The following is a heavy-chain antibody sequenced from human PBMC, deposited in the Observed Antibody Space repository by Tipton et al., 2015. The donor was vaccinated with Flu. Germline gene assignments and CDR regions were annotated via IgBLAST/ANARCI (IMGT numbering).Heavy chain of an antibody. J-gene: IGHJ3*02. V-gene: IGHV4-39*07. CDR3: ARRDCAGGICYSRVYDAFNI. CDR1: GGSISSSSHY. CDR2: IHHSGST. Sequence: LRLSCTVSGGSISSSSHYWGWIRQPPGKGLEWIGSIHHSGSTYYNPSLKSRVTISVDTSKNQFSLKLGSVTAGDTAVYYCARRDCAGGICYSRVYDAFNIWGQGTLVTVSS. D-gene: IGHD2-8*02.